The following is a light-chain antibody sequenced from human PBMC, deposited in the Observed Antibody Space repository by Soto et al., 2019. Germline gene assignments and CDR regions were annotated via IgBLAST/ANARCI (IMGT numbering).Light chain of an antibody. V-gene: IGKV2-28*01. CDR2: LGS. Sequence: DIVMTQSPLSLSVTPGEPASISCRSSQSLLHSNGYNYVDWYVQRPGQSPQLLIYLGSTRASGVPDRFSGSGSATDFTLKISRVEAEDVGVYCCMQGLQILFTFGPGTTVDFK. CDR1: QSLLHSNGYNY. CDR3: MQGLQILFT. J-gene: IGKJ3*01.